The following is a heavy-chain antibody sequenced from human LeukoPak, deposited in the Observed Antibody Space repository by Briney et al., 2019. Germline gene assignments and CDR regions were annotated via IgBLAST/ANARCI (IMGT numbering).Heavy chain of an antibody. CDR2: IKQDGSAK. J-gene: IGHJ4*02. D-gene: IGHD3-22*01. CDR1: GFTISSYW. Sequence: PGGSLRLSCTASGFTISSYWMNWVRQAPGKGLEWVASIKQDGSAKYYVDSMKGRLTISRDNAKNSLYLQMNSLRAEDTAVYYCTRDLGYYRFDFGGQGTLVTVSS. CDR3: TRDLGYYRFDF. V-gene: IGHV3-7*01.